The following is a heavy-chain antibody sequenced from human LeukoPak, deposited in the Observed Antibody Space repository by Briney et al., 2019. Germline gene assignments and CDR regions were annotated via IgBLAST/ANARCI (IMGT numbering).Heavy chain of an antibody. V-gene: IGHV3-21*01. Sequence: GGSLRLSCAGSGFTFSTYSIHWVRQAPGKGLEWVSCISSRSSYTYYADSVKGRFTISRDNAKSSLYLQMNSLRAEDTAVYYCARDNPYSESLAADDAFDIWGQGTMVTVSS. CDR1: GFTFSTYS. D-gene: IGHD1-26*01. J-gene: IGHJ3*02. CDR3: ARDNPYSESLAADDAFDI. CDR2: ISSRSSYT.